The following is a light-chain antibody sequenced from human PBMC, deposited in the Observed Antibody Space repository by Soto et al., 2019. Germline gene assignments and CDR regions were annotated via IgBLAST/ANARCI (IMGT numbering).Light chain of an antibody. J-gene: IGKJ5*01. Sequence: EIVLTQSPVTLSLSPGERATLSCRASQSVSSYLAWYQQKPGQAPRLLIYDASNRATGIPARFSGSGSGTDFTLTISSLEPEDFAVYYCQQYGSSSTFGQGTRLEIK. CDR2: DAS. CDR3: QQYGSSST. CDR1: QSVSSY. V-gene: IGKV3-11*01.